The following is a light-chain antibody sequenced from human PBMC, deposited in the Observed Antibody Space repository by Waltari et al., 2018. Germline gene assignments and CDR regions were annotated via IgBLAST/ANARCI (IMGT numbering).Light chain of an antibody. CDR1: QSVSSSY. CDR2: RAS. Sequence: EIVLTQSPGTLSLSPGERATLSCRASQSVSSSYLAWYQHKPGQAPRLLIYRASTRATGIPDRFSGSGSGTDFTLTISRLEPEDVAVYYCQQHDTSRTFGQGTKVEIK. V-gene: IGKV3-20*01. CDR3: QQHDTSRT. J-gene: IGKJ1*01.